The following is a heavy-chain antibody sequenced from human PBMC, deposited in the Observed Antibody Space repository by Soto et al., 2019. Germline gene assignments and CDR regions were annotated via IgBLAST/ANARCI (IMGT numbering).Heavy chain of an antibody. V-gene: IGHV1-46*01. CDR1: GYTFTSYY. CDR3: ARLAILTYGMDV. Sequence: ASVKVSCKASGYTFTSYYMHWVRQAPGQGLERMGIINPSGGSTSYAQKFQGRVTMTRDTSTSTVYMELSSLRSEDTAVYYCARLAILTYGMDVWGQGTTVTVSS. J-gene: IGHJ6*02. CDR2: INPSGGST. D-gene: IGHD5-18*01.